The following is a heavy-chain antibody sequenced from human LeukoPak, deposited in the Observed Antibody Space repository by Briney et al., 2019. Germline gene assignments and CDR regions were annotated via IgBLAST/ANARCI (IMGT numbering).Heavy chain of an antibody. D-gene: IGHD3-22*01. J-gene: IGHJ3*02. Sequence: ASVKVSCKASGYTFTSYYMHWVRQAPGQGLEWMRIINPSGGSTSYAQKFQGGVTMTRDTSTSTVYMELSSLRSEDTAVYYCAREEGLDSSGFLGTDAFDIWGQGTMVTVSS. CDR3: AREEGLDSSGFLGTDAFDI. CDR1: GYTFTSYY. CDR2: INPSGGST. V-gene: IGHV1-46*01.